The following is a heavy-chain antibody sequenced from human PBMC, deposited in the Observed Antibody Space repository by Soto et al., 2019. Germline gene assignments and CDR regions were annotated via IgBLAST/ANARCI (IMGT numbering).Heavy chain of an antibody. J-gene: IGHJ6*02. D-gene: IGHD3-3*01. CDR2: ISGSGGST. CDR3: AKDSPSYDFWSGYYTPADYYYGMDV. CDR1: GFTFSSYA. V-gene: IGHV3-23*01. Sequence: SLRLSCAASGFTFSSYAMSWVRQAPGKGLEWVSAISGSGGSTYYADSVKGRFTISRDNSKNTLYLQMNSLRAEDTAVYYCAKDSPSYDFWSGYYTPADYYYGMDVWGQGTTVTVSS.